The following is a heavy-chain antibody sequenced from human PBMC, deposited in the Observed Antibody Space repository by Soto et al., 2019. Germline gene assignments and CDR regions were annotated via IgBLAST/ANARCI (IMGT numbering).Heavy chain of an antibody. CDR2: ISGSGGST. D-gene: IGHD2-8*01. CDR3: ATTLILDY. V-gene: IGHV3-23*01. Sequence: GGSLRLSCAASGFTFSTYAMTWVRQAPEKGLEWVSGISGSGGSTYYADSVKGRFTISRDNSKNTLFLQMNSLRAEDTAVYYCATTLILDYWGQGSLVTVSS. J-gene: IGHJ4*02. CDR1: GFTFSTYA.